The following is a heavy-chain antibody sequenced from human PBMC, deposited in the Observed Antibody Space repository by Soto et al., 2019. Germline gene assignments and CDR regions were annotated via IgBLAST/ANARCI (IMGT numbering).Heavy chain of an antibody. Sequence: QLQLQESGSGLVKPSQTLNLTCAVSGGSINNGGYSWSWLRQPPGKGLEWTGDIYPSGRTSYNPSLKSRVTISVDRSENRFFLNVTSVTAADTAVYYGASRGTYYVDSWGQGTLVTVSS. CDR3: ASRGTYYVDS. V-gene: IGHV4-30-2*01. CDR2: IYPSGRT. J-gene: IGHJ4*02. D-gene: IGHD1-26*01. CDR1: GGSINNGGYS.